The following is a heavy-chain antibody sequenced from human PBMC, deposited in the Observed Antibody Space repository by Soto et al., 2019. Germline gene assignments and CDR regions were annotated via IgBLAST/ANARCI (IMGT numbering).Heavy chain of an antibody. CDR2: INHSGST. J-gene: IGHJ5*02. V-gene: IGHV4-34*01. CDR3: ARGLGRITIFGVVINSALSNWFDP. D-gene: IGHD3-3*01. CDR1: GGSFSGYY. Sequence: SETLSLTSAVYGGSFSGYYWSWIRQPPGKGLEWIGEINHSGSTNYNPSLKGRVTISVDTSKNQFSLKLSSVTAADTAVYYCARGLGRITIFGVVINSALSNWFDPWGQGTLVTVSS.